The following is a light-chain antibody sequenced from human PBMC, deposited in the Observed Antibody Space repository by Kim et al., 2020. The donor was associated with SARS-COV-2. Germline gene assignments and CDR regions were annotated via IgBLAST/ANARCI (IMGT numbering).Light chain of an antibody. Sequence: ELTQPPSASGTPGQRVTISCSGSSSNIGSNYVYWYQQLPGTAPKLLIYRNNQRPSGVPDRFSGSKSDTSASLAISGLRSEDEADYYCATWDDSLSGHWVFGGGTQLTVL. J-gene: IGLJ3*02. CDR2: RNN. CDR3: ATWDDSLSGHWV. CDR1: SSNIGSNY. V-gene: IGLV1-47*01.